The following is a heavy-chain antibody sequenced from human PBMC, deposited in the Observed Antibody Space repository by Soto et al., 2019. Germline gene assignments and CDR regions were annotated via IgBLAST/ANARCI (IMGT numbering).Heavy chain of an antibody. J-gene: IGHJ6*02. CDR3: ARDLKSSGSSSHYGMDV. D-gene: IGHD6-6*01. Sequence: PGGSLRLSCAASGFTFSNYDMHWVRQVTGKGLEWISSIGTAGDTYYAGSVRGRFTISRENAKNSLYLQMNSLRAGDTAVYYCARDLKSSGSSSHYGMDVWRQGTTVTVSS. CDR1: GFTFSNYD. V-gene: IGHV3-13*01. CDR2: IGTAGDT.